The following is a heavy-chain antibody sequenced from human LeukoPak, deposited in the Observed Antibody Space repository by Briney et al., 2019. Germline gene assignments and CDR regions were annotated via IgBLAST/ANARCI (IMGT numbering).Heavy chain of an antibody. D-gene: IGHD5-18*01. CDR3: PRARVQVGDGYPENWSDP. Sequence: SVKVSCKTSGGTFSTYAISWVRQAPGQGLEWMGGIIPIFGTANYAQKFQGRVTITTDESTSTAYMELRSLRSEDTAGYYCPRARVQVGDGYPENWSDPWGQGTLVTVSS. CDR2: IIPIFGTA. V-gene: IGHV1-69*05. J-gene: IGHJ5*02. CDR1: GGTFSTYA.